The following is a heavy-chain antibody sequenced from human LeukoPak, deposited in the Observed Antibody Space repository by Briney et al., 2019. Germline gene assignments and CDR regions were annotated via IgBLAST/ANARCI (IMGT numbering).Heavy chain of an antibody. D-gene: IGHD4-17*01. CDR1: GGSISSSSYY. V-gene: IGHV4-39*01. CDR2: IYYSGST. Sequence: SETLSLTCTVSGGSISSSSYYWGCIRPPPGKGLEWIGSIYYSGSTYCNPSLKSRVTISVDTSKNQFSLKLSSVTAADTAVYYCARATPYGDYAFDYWGQGTLVTVSS. J-gene: IGHJ4*02. CDR3: ARATPYGDYAFDY.